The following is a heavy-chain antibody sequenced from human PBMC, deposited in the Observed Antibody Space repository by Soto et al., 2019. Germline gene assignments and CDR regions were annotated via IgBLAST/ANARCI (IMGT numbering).Heavy chain of an antibody. V-gene: IGHV4-39*01. J-gene: IGHJ4*02. CDR1: GDSMRGYHFY. D-gene: IGHD6-25*01. CDR2: AYFSGGNT. Sequence: PSETLSLTCSVSGDSMRGYHFYWGWIRQAPGKGLEWIGSAYFSGGNTYYSPSLKSRVSISVDTSKNEFSLRLTSLTAADTAVYFCAYGSSSAWIDYWGQGTLVTVSS. CDR3: AYGSSSAWIDY.